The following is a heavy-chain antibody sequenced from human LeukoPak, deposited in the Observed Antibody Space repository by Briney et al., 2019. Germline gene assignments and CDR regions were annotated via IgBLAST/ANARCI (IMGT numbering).Heavy chain of an antibody. V-gene: IGHV4-30-4*08. CDR3: ARGYCSGTNCYTMTGVAFDI. CDR2: IYYSVST. CDR1: GGSISSYY. Sequence: SETLSLTCTVSGGSISSYYWSWIRQPPGKGLEWIGYIYYSVSTYYNPSLKSRISISVETSNNQLSLSLGSVTAADTAVYYCARGYCSGTNCYTMTGVAFDIWGQGTVVTVSS. J-gene: IGHJ3*02. D-gene: IGHD2-2*02.